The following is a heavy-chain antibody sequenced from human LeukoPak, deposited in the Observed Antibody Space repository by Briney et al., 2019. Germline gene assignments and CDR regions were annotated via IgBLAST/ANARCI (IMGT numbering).Heavy chain of an antibody. CDR2: INSALRT. CDR1: GFFVNSNY. D-gene: IGHD2-21*02. Sequence: GGSLRLSCAASGFFVNSNYMNWVRQAPGKGLEWVSFINSALRTYYADSVKGRFTISRDNSKSTLYLQMNSLRAEDTAVYYCRICGSDCSLIDQWGQGTLVTVSS. V-gene: IGHV3-53*01. J-gene: IGHJ4*02. CDR3: RICGSDCSLIDQ.